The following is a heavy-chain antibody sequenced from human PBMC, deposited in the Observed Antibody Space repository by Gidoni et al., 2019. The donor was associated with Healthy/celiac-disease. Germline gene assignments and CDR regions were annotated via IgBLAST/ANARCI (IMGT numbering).Heavy chain of an antibody. V-gene: IGHV4-38-2*01. Sequence: QVQLQESGPGLVKPSETLSLTCAVSGYSISSGYYWGWIRQPPGKGLEWIGSIYHSGSTYYNPSLKSRVTISVDTSKNQFSLKLSSVTAADTAVYYCATYYDFWSGYPFDYWGQGTLVTVSS. CDR3: ATYYDFWSGYPFDY. CDR1: GYSISSGYY. J-gene: IGHJ4*02. CDR2: IYHSGST. D-gene: IGHD3-3*01.